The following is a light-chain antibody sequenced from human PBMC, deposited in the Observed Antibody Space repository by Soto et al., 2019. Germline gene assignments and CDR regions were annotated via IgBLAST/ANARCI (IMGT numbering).Light chain of an antibody. J-gene: IGLJ2*01. CDR1: SSDVGAYNY. V-gene: IGLV2-14*03. Sequence: QSVLTQPASVSGSPGQSITISCTGTSSDVGAYNYVSWYQQHPGKAPKVMIYDVSNRPSGVSNRFSGSKSGNTASLTISGLQAEDEADYYCVSFTISKTRVFGGGTKLTVL. CDR2: DVS. CDR3: VSFTISKTRV.